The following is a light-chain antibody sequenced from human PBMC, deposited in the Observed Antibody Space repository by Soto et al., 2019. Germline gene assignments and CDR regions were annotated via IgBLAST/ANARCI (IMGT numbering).Light chain of an antibody. V-gene: IGKV1-17*01. CDR2: ATS. CDR3: LQYNSYPWT. CDR1: QGIRDG. J-gene: IGKJ1*01. Sequence: DIQMAQSPSSLSASVGDRVTITCRASQGIRDGLGWYQLKPGKVPKRLIYATSILQSGVPSRFSGSGSGTEFTLTITSLQPEDFATYYCLQYNSYPWTFGQGTRVDIK.